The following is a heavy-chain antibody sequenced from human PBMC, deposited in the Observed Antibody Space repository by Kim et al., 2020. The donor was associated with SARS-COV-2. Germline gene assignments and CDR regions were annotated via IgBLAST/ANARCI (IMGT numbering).Heavy chain of an antibody. V-gene: IGHV3-43*01. CDR3: AKDNHGVLN. Sequence: GSTYYADSGKGRFTISRDNSKNSLYLQMNSLRTEDTALYYCAKDNHGVLNWGQGTLVTVSS. J-gene: IGHJ4*02. CDR2: GST. D-gene: IGHD2-15*01.